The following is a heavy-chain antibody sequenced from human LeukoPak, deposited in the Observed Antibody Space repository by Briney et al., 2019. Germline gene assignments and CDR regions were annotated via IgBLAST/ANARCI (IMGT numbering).Heavy chain of an antibody. CDR2: INTNTGNP. V-gene: IGHV7-4-1*02. J-gene: IGHJ4*02. CDR3: ARDEAVAGHNYFDY. CDR1: GYTFTSYA. D-gene: IGHD6-19*01. Sequence: ASVKVSCKASGYTFTSYAMNWVRQAPGQGLEWMGWINTNTGNPTYAQGFTGRFVFSLDTSVSTAYLQISSLKAEDTAVYYCARDEAVAGHNYFDYWGQGTLVTVSS.